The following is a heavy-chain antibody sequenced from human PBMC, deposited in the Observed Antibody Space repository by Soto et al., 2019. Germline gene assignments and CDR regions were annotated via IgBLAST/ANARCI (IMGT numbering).Heavy chain of an antibody. D-gene: IGHD3-22*01. V-gene: IGHV4-31*03. CDR1: GGSISSGGYY. CDR2: IYYGGST. Sequence: PSETLSLTYTVSGGSISSGGYYWSWIRQHPGKGLEWIGYIYYGGSTYYNPSLKSRATISGDTSKNQFSLKLSSVTAADTAVYYCARGGYYYENSGQNAYDYWGQGILVTVSS. J-gene: IGHJ4*01. CDR3: ARGGYYYENSGQNAYDY.